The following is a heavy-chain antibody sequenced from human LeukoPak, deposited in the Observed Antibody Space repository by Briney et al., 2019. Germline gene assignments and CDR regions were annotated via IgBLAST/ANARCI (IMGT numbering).Heavy chain of an antibody. CDR2: ISPSGTDI. Sequence: GGSLRLSCAVSAFTFSDNYMTWIRQAPGKGLESVSYISPSGTDISYADPLKGRFTISRDNSKNTLYLQMNSLRAEDTAVYYCAHPTEYSSSWYGNWFDPWGQGTLVTVSS. J-gene: IGHJ5*02. D-gene: IGHD6-13*01. V-gene: IGHV3-11*01. CDR3: AHPTEYSSSWYGNWFDP. CDR1: AFTFSDNY.